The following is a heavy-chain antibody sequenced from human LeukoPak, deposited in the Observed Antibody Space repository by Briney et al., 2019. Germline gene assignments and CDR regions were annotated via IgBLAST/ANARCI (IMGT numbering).Heavy chain of an antibody. CDR3: ARDGGSSWYFDY. CDR2: ISSSGNTT. Sequence: GGSLRLSCAASGFTVSSNYMSWIRQAPGKGLECVSYISSSGNTTYHADSVKGRFTIFRDNAKNSLYLQMSSLRAEDTAVYYCARDGGSSWYFDYWGQGTLVTVSS. CDR1: GFTVSSNY. V-gene: IGHV3-11*04. J-gene: IGHJ4*02. D-gene: IGHD6-13*01.